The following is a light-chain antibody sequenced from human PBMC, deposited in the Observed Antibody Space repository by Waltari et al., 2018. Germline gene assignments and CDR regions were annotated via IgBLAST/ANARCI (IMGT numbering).Light chain of an antibody. V-gene: IGLV1-40*01. CDR1: SSNIGACYD. CDR2: VNS. CDR3: QSYDSSLSGRV. J-gene: IGLJ2*01. Sequence: QSVLTQPPSVSGAPGQRVTISCTGSSSNIGACYDVHSYHQLPGPAPKLLIYVNSNRPSGVPYRFSGSKSGTSASLAITGLQAEDEADYYCQSYDSSLSGRVFGGGTKLTVL.